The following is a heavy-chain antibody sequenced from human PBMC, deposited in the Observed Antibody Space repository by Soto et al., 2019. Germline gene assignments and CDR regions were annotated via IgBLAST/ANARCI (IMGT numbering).Heavy chain of an antibody. CDR3: ARESNAVGYDILTGYYSPGWYYYGMDV. CDR1: GGTFSSYA. V-gene: IGHV1-69*13. D-gene: IGHD3-9*01. J-gene: IGHJ6*02. Sequence: GASVKVSCKASGGTFSSYAISWVRQAPGQGLEWMGGIIPIFGTANYAQKFQGRVTITADESTSTAYMELRSLRSDDTAVYYCARESNAVGYDILTGYYSPGWYYYGMDVRGQGTTVPSP. CDR2: IIPIFGTA.